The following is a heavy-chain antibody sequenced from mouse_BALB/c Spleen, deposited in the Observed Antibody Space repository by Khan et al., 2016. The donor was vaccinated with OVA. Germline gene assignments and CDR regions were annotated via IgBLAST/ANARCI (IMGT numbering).Heavy chain of an antibody. CDR3: ARRTTEYALDY. D-gene: IGHD1-1*01. Sequence: QVQLQQSGAELARPGASVKMSCKASGYTFTSHTMHWVKQRPGQGLEWIGYINPRSDYTQYNQKFNAKATLTADISSSTAYMQLSSLTSEDSAVYYCARRTTEYALDYWGQGTSVTVSS. CDR2: INPRSDYT. V-gene: IGHV1-4*01. J-gene: IGHJ4*01. CDR1: GYTFTSHT.